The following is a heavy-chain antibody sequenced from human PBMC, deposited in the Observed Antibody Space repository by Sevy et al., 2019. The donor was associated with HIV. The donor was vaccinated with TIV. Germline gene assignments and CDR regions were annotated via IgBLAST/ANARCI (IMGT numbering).Heavy chain of an antibody. Sequence: GGSLRLSCAASGFTVSDNYMSWVRQAPGKGLEWVSVIYSDVSTYYADSVKGRLTISRDNSKDTLNLQMNSRRAEDTAVYYCANHASDYDSSGYLERDAFDIWGQGTMVTVSS. V-gene: IGHV3-53*01. CDR3: ANHASDYDSSGYLERDAFDI. CDR1: GFTVSDNY. CDR2: IYSDVST. D-gene: IGHD3-22*01. J-gene: IGHJ3*02.